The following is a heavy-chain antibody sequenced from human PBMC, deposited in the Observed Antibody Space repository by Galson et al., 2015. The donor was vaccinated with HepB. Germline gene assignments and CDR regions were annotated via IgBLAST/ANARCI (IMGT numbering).Heavy chain of an antibody. Sequence: SVKVSCKASGYTFTSYGISWVRQAPGQGLEWMGWISAYNGNPNYAQKLQGRVTMTTDTSTSTAYMELRSLRSDDTAVYYCASSGALGTVTTFFDYWGQGTLVTVSS. J-gene: IGHJ4*02. CDR2: ISAYNGNP. D-gene: IGHD4-11*01. CDR3: ASSGALGTVTTFFDY. V-gene: IGHV1-18*04. CDR1: GYTFTSYG.